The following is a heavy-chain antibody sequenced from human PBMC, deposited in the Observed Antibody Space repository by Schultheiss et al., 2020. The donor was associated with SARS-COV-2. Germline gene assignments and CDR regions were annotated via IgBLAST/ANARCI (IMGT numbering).Heavy chain of an antibody. CDR2: INHSGST. Sequence: SETLSLTCTVSGGSISSYYWSWIRQPPGKGLEWIGEINHSGSTNYNPSLKSRVTISVDTSKNQFSLKLSSVTAADTAVYYCANDIAAQTVDWGQGTLVTVSS. V-gene: IGHV4-34*01. CDR3: ANDIAAQTVD. D-gene: IGHD6-6*01. J-gene: IGHJ4*02. CDR1: GGSISSYY.